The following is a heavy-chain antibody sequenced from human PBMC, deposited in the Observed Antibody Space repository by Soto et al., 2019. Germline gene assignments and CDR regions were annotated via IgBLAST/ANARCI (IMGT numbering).Heavy chain of an antibody. CDR3: ARDPGGYCSSTSCWYNWFDP. D-gene: IGHD2-2*01. CDR2: ISYDGSNK. V-gene: IGHV3-30-3*01. J-gene: IGHJ5*02. CDR1: GFTFSSYA. Sequence: GGSLRLSCAASGFTFSSYAMHWVRQAPGKGLEWVAVISYDGSNKYYADSVKGRFTISRDNSKNTLYLQMNSLRAEDTAVYYCARDPGGYCSSTSCWYNWFDPWGQGNLVTVSS.